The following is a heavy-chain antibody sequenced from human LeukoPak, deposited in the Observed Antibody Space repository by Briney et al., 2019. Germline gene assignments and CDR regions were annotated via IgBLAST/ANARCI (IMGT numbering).Heavy chain of an antibody. J-gene: IGHJ4*02. CDR3: ARTREQWQVLDY. Sequence: GGSLRLSCVASGFGFGSYGMHWIRQAPGKGLEWVTVISHEGSLKYYADSVRGRFTISRDNSKNMVYLQMNSLRAEDTAVYYCARTREQWQVLDYWGQGTLVTVSS. D-gene: IGHD6-19*01. V-gene: IGHV3-30*03. CDR2: ISHEGSLK. CDR1: GFGFGSYG.